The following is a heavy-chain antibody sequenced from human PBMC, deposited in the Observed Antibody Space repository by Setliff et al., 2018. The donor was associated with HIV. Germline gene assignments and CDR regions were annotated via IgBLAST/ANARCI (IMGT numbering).Heavy chain of an antibody. CDR1: GYSFSTYW. CDR2: IYPDDSDA. CDR3: ARSMGFKATTRLDF. Sequence: PGESLKISCKGSGYSFSTYWIAWVRQMPGRGLEVMGLIYPDDSDARYNPSFQGQVTISADKSISTAYLQWSSLKASDSAIFYCARSMGFKATTRLDFWGPGTLVTVSS. J-gene: IGHJ4*02. D-gene: IGHD3-10*01. V-gene: IGHV5-51*01.